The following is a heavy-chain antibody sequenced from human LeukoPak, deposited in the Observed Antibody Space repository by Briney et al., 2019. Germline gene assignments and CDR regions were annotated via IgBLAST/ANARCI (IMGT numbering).Heavy chain of an antibody. CDR3: ATGYSYGYGGYLDY. V-gene: IGHV3-21*01. CDR2: IGGRSRNI. J-gene: IGHJ4*02. CDR1: GLIFSIYR. D-gene: IGHD5-18*01. Sequence: GRCRSLSCAVSGLIFSIYRMKWVSQAPRKGREWVSWIGGRSRNIYKADTVKGRFTISRDNATNSLYLQMSSLRAEDTAVYYCATGYSYGYGGYLDYWGQGTLVTVSS.